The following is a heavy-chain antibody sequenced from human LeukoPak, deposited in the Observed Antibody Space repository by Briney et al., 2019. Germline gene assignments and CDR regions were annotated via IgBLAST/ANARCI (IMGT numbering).Heavy chain of an antibody. V-gene: IGHV3-30*02. J-gene: IGHJ4*02. CDR1: GFTFSSYW. Sequence: QSGGSLRLSCAASGFTFSSYWMSWVRQAPGRGLEWVAFIRYDGSIIYYTDSVKGRFTISRDNSKNMLYLQMNSLRAEDTAVYYCGKALRTGMFWGVIDYWGQGTPVTVSS. D-gene: IGHD3-10*01. CDR3: GKALRTGMFWGVIDY. CDR2: IRYDGSII.